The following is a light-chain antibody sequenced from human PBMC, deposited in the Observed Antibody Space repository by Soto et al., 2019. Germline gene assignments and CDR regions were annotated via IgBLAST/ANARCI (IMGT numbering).Light chain of an antibody. CDR3: QQFKTYPWT. CDR2: QAS. V-gene: IGKV1-5*03. CDR1: QIISIS. Sequence: DIQMTQSPSTLSASVGDRVTITCRASQIISISLAWYQQKPGKAPKLLIYQASILESGVPSRFSGSGSGTEFTLTISSLHPDDFATYYCQQFKTYPWTFGQGTKVEIK. J-gene: IGKJ1*01.